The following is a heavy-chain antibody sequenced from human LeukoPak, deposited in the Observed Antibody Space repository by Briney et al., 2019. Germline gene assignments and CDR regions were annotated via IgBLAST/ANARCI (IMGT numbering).Heavy chain of an antibody. CDR3: ARSYSSSSEFDY. Sequence: ASVKVSCKASGYTFTSYYMHWVRQAPGQGLEWMGWINPNSGGTNYAQKFQGRVTTTRDTSISTAYMELSRLRSDDTAVYYCARSYSSSSEFDYWGQGTLVTVSS. CDR1: GYTFTSYY. D-gene: IGHD6-6*01. J-gene: IGHJ4*02. V-gene: IGHV1-2*02. CDR2: INPNSGGT.